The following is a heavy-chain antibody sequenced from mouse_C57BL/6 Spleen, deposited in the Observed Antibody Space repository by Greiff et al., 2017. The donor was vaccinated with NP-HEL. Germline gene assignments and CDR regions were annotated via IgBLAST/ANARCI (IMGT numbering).Heavy chain of an antibody. CDR1: GYTFTSYG. V-gene: IGHV1-58*01. CDR3: ASMITTDWYFDV. D-gene: IGHD2-4*01. CDR2: IYIGNGYT. J-gene: IGHJ1*03. Sequence: DVKLQESGAELVRPGSSVKMSCKTSGYTFTSYGINWVKQRPGQGLEWIGYIYIGNGYTEYNEKFKGKATLTSDTSSSTAYMQLSSLTSEDSAIYFCASMITTDWYFDVWGTGTTVTVSS.